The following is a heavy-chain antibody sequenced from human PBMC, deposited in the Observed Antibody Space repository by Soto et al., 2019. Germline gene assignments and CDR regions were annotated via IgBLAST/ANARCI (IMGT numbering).Heavy chain of an antibody. Sequence: SETLSLTCTVSGGSISSGDYYWSWIRQPPGKGLEWIGYIYYSGSTYYNPSLKSRVTISVDTSKNQFSLELSSVTAADTAVYYCARGYDSSGYYPFDYWGQGTLVTVSS. CDR2: IYYSGST. D-gene: IGHD3-22*01. CDR1: GGSISSGDYY. CDR3: ARGYDSSGYYPFDY. V-gene: IGHV4-30-4*01. J-gene: IGHJ4*02.